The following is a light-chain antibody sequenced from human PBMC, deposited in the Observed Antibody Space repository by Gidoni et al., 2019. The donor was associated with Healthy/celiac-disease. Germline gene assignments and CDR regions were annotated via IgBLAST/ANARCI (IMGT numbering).Light chain of an antibody. J-gene: IGLJ2*01. CDR1: SSDVGGYNY. CDR3: GSYTSSSTVV. CDR2: DVS. V-gene: IGLV2-14*01. Sequence: QSALTQPASVSGSPGQSTTISCTGTSSDVGGYNYVSWYQRHPGKAPKLMIYDVSNRPSGVSNRFSGSRSGNTASLPISGLRAEDEADYYCGSYTSSSTVVFGGGTKLTVL.